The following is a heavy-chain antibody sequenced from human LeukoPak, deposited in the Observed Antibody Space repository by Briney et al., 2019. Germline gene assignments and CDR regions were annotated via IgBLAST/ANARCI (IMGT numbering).Heavy chain of an antibody. Sequence: PSETLSLTCTVSGGSISSYYWSWIRQPAGKGLEWIGRIYTSGSTNYNPSLKSRVTISVDTSKNQFSLKLSSVTAADTAVYYCARGGLLVRINWFDPWGQGTLVTVSS. D-gene: IGHD6-13*01. CDR1: GGSISSYY. J-gene: IGHJ5*02. V-gene: IGHV4-4*07. CDR3: ARGGLLVRINWFDP. CDR2: IYTSGST.